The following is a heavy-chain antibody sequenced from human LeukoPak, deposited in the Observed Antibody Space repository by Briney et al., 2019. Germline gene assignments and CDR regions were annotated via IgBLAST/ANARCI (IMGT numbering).Heavy chain of an antibody. J-gene: IGHJ4*02. V-gene: IGHV4-31*03. CDR1: GGSISSGGYY. D-gene: IGHD6-13*01. Sequence: SQTLSLTCTVSGGSISSGGYYWSWIRQHPGKGLEWIGYIYYSGSTYCNPSLKSRVTISVDTSKNQFSLKLSSVTAADTAVYYCARDEAAAGGGFDYWGQGTLVTVSS. CDR2: IYYSGST. CDR3: ARDEAAAGGGFDY.